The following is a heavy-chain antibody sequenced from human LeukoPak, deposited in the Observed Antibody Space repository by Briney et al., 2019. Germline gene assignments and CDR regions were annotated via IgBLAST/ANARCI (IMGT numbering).Heavy chain of an antibody. D-gene: IGHD3-16*02. CDR1: GGSISSGGYS. CDR2: IYHSGST. V-gene: IGHV4-30-2*01. J-gene: IGHJ5*02. CDR3: ARGGYVWGSYRYHNWFDP. Sequence: SETLSLTCAVSGGSISSGGYSWSWIRQPPGKGLEWIGYIYHSGSTYYNPSLKSRVTISVDRSKNQFSLKLSSVTAADTAVYYCARGGYVWGSYRYHNWFDPWGQGTPVTVSS.